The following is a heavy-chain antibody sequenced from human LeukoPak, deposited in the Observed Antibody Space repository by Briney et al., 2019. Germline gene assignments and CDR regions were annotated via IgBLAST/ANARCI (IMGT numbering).Heavy chain of an antibody. CDR2: ISGSGDST. J-gene: IGHJ4*02. Sequence: TGGSLRLSCAASGFTFSSYAMSWVRQAPGKGLEWVSAISGSGDSTYYADSVKGRFTISRDNSKNTLYLQMNSLRAEDTAVYFCAKPMGSSGYSHFDYWGQGTLVTVSS. D-gene: IGHD3-22*01. V-gene: IGHV3-23*01. CDR3: AKPMGSSGYSHFDY. CDR1: GFTFSSYA.